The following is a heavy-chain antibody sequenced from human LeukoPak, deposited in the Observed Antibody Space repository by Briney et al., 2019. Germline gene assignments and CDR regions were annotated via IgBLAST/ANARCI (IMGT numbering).Heavy chain of an antibody. V-gene: IGHV1-69*13. Sequence: ASVKVSCKATGDTSTNYAIVWVRQAPGQGLEWMGGIIPIFGTANYAQKFQGRVTITADESTSTAYMELSSLRSEDTAVYYCARYPYFDWFNWFDPWGQGTLVTVSS. J-gene: IGHJ5*02. CDR3: ARYPYFDWFNWFDP. CDR2: IIPIFGTA. D-gene: IGHD3-9*01. CDR1: GDTSTNYA.